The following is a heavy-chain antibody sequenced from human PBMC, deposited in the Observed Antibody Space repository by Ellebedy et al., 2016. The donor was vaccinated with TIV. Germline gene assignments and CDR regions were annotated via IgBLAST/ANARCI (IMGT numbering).Heavy chain of an antibody. CDR3: VPAAKGAYYSYMDV. Sequence: GESLKTSXAASGFTVSKQYMSWVRQAPGKGLEWVSSISSTSSYLYYADSVRGRFTISRDNAKKSLYLQMSSLRAEDTAVYYCVPAAKGAYYSYMDVWGKGTTVTVSS. D-gene: IGHD2-2*01. CDR1: GFTVSKQY. V-gene: IGHV3-21*01. J-gene: IGHJ6*03. CDR2: ISSTSSYL.